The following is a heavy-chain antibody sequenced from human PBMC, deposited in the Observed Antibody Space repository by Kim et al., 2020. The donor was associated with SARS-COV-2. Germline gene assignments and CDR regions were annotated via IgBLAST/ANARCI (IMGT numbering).Heavy chain of an antibody. V-gene: IGHV2-70*11. J-gene: IGHJ6*02. CDR1: GFSLSPSGMC. Sequence: SGPTLMNPTPTLTLTCTFSGFSLSPSGMCVSWIRQPPGKALEWLARIDWDDDKYYSTSLKTRLTISKDTSKNQVVLTMTNMDPVDTATYYCARYYYYGMDVWGREATVTVSS. CDR3: ARYYYYGMDV. CDR2: IDWDDDK.